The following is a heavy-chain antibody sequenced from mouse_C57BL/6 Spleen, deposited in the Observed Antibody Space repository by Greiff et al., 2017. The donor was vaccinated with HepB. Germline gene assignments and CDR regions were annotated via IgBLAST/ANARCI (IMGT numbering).Heavy chain of an antibody. J-gene: IGHJ1*03. CDR1: GYTFTGYW. V-gene: IGHV1-9*01. Sequence: QVQLQQSGAELMKPGASVKLSCKATGYTFTGYWIEWVKQRPGHGLEWIGEILPGSGITNYNEKFKGKATFTADTSSNTAYMQLSSLTTEDSAIYYCARGLYYGSSPYWYFDVWGTGTTVTVSS. CDR2: ILPGSGIT. CDR3: ARGLYYGSSPYWYFDV. D-gene: IGHD1-1*01.